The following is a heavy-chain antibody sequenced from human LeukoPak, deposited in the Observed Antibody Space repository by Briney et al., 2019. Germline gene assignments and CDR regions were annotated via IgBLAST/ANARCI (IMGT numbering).Heavy chain of an antibody. CDR2: INHSGST. CDR1: GGSFSGYY. J-gene: IGHJ4*02. D-gene: IGHD3-22*01. CDR3: ARVVEDSSGYFDY. V-gene: IGHV4-34*01. Sequence: SETLSLTCAVYGGSFSGYYWSWIRQPPGKGLEWIGEINHSGSTNYNPSLKSRVTISVDTSKNQFSLKLSSVTAADTAVYYCARVVEDSSGYFDYWGQGTLVTVSS.